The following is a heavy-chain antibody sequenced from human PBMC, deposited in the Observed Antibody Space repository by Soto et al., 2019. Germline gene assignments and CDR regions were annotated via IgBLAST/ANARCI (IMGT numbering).Heavy chain of an antibody. CDR1: GFTFSSYA. CDR2: ITYDGSNK. V-gene: IGHV3-30-3*01. J-gene: IGHJ4*02. CDR3: ARALPHNQWLEPDQSGVDY. Sequence: GGSLRLSCAASGFTFSSYAMHWVRQAPGKGLEWVAVITYDGSNKYYADSVKGRFTISRDNSKNTLYLQMNSLRAEDTAVYYCARALPHNQWLEPDQSGVDYWGQGTLVTVSS. D-gene: IGHD6-19*01.